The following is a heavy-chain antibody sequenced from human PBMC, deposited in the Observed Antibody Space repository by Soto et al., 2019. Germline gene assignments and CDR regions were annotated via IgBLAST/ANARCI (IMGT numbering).Heavy chain of an antibody. Sequence: GGSLRLSCAASGFTFSSYWMHWVRQAPGKGLVWVSRINSDGSSTSYADSVKGRFTISRDNAKNTLYLQMNSLRAEDTAVYYCARDWGKTYYDFWSGYSGWGQGTLVTVSS. V-gene: IGHV3-74*01. CDR2: INSDGSST. J-gene: IGHJ4*02. D-gene: IGHD3-3*01. CDR3: ARDWGKTYYDFWSGYSG. CDR1: GFTFSSYW.